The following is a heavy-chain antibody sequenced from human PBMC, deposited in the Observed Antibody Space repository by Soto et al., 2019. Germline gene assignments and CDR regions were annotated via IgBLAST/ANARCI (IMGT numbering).Heavy chain of an antibody. Sequence: EVRLEESGGGLVQPGGSLRLSCAASGFTFDSYWMYWVRQAPGKGLVWVSRVNSDGSITTYADSVKGRITISRDNAKNTLSLQMNSLRVEDTAVYYCATSKGAVVISPYFFDYWGQGALVTVSS. CDR3: ATSKGAVVISPYFFDY. CDR2: VNSDGSIT. CDR1: GFTFDSYW. J-gene: IGHJ4*02. D-gene: IGHD2-21*01. V-gene: IGHV3-74*01.